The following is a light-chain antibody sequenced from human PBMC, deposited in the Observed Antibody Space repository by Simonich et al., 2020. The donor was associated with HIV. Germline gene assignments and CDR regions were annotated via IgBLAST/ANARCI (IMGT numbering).Light chain of an antibody. J-gene: IGKJ1*01. CDR1: QSVSRN. CDR3: QQYNNWPQT. Sequence: EIVMTQSPATLSVSPGERAPLPCRASQSVSRNLAWYKQKPDQAHRLLIYGASTRATGIPARFSGSGSGTEFTLTISSLQSEDFAVYYCQQYNNWPQTFGQGTTVDIK. V-gene: IGKV3-15*01. CDR2: GAS.